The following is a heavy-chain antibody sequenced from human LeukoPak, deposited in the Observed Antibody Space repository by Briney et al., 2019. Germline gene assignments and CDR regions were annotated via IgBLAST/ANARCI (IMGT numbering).Heavy chain of an antibody. CDR3: AKSSVVVVAAIPDY. V-gene: IGHV3-11*01. CDR2: ISSSGSTI. Sequence: PGGSLRLSCAASGFTFSDHYMSWIRQAPGKGLEWVSYISSSGSTIYYADSVKGRFTISRDNAKNSLYLQMNSLRAEDTAVYYCAKSSVVVVAAIPDYWGQGTLVTVSS. CDR1: GFTFSDHY. D-gene: IGHD2-15*01. J-gene: IGHJ4*02.